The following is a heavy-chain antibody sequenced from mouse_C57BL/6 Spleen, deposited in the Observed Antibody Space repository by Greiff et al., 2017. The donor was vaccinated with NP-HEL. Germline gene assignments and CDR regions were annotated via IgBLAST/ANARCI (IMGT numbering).Heavy chain of an antibody. J-gene: IGHJ3*01. CDR2: INYDGSST. Sequence: EVKLMESEGGLVQPGSSMKLSCTASGFTFSDYYMAWVRQVPEKGLEWVANINYDGSSTYYLDSLKSRFIISRDNAKNILYLQMSSLKSEDTATYYCARDEDYDGFAYWGQGTLVTVSA. CDR3: ARDEDYDGFAY. CDR1: GFTFSDYY. D-gene: IGHD2-4*01. V-gene: IGHV5-16*01.